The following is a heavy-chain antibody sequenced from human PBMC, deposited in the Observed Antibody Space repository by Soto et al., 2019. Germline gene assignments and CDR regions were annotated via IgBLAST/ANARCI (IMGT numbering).Heavy chain of an antibody. J-gene: IGHJ4*02. CDR3: ARDKMLRGYSYGAIDY. V-gene: IGHV3-21*01. Sequence: EVQLVESGGGLVKPGGSLRLSCAASGFTFSSYSMNWVRQAPGKGLEWVSSISSSSSYIYYADSVKGRFTISRDNAKNSLYLQMNSLRAEDTAVYYCARDKMLRGYSYGAIDYWGQGTLVTVSS. CDR1: GFTFSSYS. D-gene: IGHD5-18*01. CDR2: ISSSSSYI.